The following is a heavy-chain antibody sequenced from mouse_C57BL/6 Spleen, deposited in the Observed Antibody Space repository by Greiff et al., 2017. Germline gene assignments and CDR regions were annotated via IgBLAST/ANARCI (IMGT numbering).Heavy chain of an antibody. CDR2: IYPGSGST. J-gene: IGHJ2*01. V-gene: IGHV1-55*01. Sequence: VQLHQPGAELVKPGASVKMSCKASGYTFTSYWITWVRQRPGQGLEWIGDIYPGSGSTNSNEKFKRKAALTVDTSSSTAYRQLSSLTSEDSAVYYCARDYYGSSYDGYFDYWGQGTTLTVSA. CDR1: GYTFTSYW. CDR3: ARDYYGSSYDGYFDY. D-gene: IGHD1-1*01.